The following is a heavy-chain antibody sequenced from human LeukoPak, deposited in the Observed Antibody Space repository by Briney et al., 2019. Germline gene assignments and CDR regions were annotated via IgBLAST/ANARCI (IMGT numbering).Heavy chain of an antibody. J-gene: IGHJ3*02. Sequence: LRLSCAASGFTFSSYAMSWVRQAPGKGLEWIGYIYYSGSTYYNPSLKSRVTISVDTSKNQFSLKLSSVTAADTAVYYCARESTAMEFDAFDIWSQGTMVTVSS. CDR2: IYYSGST. CDR1: GFTFSSYA. D-gene: IGHD5-18*01. CDR3: ARESTAMEFDAFDI. V-gene: IGHV4-31*02.